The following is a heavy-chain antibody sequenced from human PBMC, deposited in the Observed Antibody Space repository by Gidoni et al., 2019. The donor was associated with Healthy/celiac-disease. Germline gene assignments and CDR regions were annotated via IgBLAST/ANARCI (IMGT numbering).Heavy chain of an antibody. CDR1: GFTFSSYA. CDR3: AKLRFLEWSFGRYFDY. Sequence: EVQLLESGGGLVQPGGSLRLSCAASGFTFSSYAMSWVRQAPGKGLEWVSAISGSGGSTNYADSVKGRFTISRDNSKNTLYLQMNSLRAEDTAVYYCAKLRFLEWSFGRYFDYWGQGTLVTASS. J-gene: IGHJ4*02. D-gene: IGHD3-3*01. CDR2: ISGSGGST. V-gene: IGHV3-23*01.